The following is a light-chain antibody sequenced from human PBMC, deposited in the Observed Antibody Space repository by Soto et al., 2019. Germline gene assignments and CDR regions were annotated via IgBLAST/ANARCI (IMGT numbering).Light chain of an antibody. CDR3: KQNYNGYT. CDR2: AAS. V-gene: IGKV1-39*01. CDR1: QSITTY. Sequence: DIQMTQSPSSLSASVGDRVTITCRAAQSITTYLNWYQHKPGKAPKLLIYAASSLQGGVPSRFSDSGSGTDFTLTISSLQPEDFATYYCKQNYNGYTFGQGTKLEIK. J-gene: IGKJ2*01.